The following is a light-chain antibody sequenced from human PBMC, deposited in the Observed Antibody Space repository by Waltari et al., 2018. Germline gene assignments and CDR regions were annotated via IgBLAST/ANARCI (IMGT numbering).Light chain of an antibody. J-gene: IGKJ1*01. CDR2: DAS. CDR3: QQYYSYPRGT. V-gene: IGKV1-33*01. Sequence: DIQMTQSPSSLSASVGDRVTIACQASHDISKHLNWDQQKLGKAPKLLIYDASNLETGVPSRFSGSGSGTDFTFTISSLQPEDIATYYCQQYYSYPRGTFGQGTKVEIK. CDR1: HDISKH.